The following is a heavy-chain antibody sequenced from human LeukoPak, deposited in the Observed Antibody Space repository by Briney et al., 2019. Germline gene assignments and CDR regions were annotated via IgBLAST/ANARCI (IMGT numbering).Heavy chain of an antibody. J-gene: IGHJ5*01. V-gene: IGHV3-33*01. CDR2: IWYDGSNE. D-gene: IGHD6-6*01. CDR1: GLTFSTYG. CDR3: VGSSSSSGNWFDS. Sequence: QPGGSLSLSCAASGLTFSTYGMHWVRQATGKGLEWVALIWYDGSNEKYADSVKGRFTISRDNSKNTLYLQKNSLRADDTAVYYRVGSSSSSGNWFDSWGQGTLVTVSS.